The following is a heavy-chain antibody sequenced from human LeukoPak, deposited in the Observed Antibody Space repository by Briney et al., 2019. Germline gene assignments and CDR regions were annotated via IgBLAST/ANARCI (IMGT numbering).Heavy chain of an antibody. D-gene: IGHD2-2*02. CDR3: AKAQYCSSTSCYTSWYFDL. V-gene: IGHV3-48*03. CDR2: ISSSGSTI. CDR1: GFTFSSYE. Sequence: GGSLRLSCAASGFTFSSYELNWVRQAPGMGLEWVSYISSSGSTISYADSVKGRFTISRDNAKNSLYLQMNSLRAEDTAVYYCAKAQYCSSTSCYTSWYFDLWGRGTLVTVSS. J-gene: IGHJ2*01.